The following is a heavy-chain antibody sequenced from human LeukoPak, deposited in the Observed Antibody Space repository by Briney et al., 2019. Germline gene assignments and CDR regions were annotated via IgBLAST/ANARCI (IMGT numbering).Heavy chain of an antibody. CDR2: ISYDGSNK. CDR1: GFTFSSYG. V-gene: IGHV3-30*18. CDR3: TKGGVVLTILDY. J-gene: IGHJ4*02. D-gene: IGHD3-9*01. Sequence: GRSLRLSCAASGFTFSSYGMNWVRQAPGKGLEWVAVISYDGSNKYYADSVKGRFTISRDNSKNTLYLQVNSLRAEDTAVYYCTKGGVVLTILDYWGQGTLVSVSS.